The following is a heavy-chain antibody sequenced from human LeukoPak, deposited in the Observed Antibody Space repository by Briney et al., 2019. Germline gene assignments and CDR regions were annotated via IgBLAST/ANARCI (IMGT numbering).Heavy chain of an antibody. CDR2: IYYSGST. D-gene: IGHD6-19*01. CDR3: ARSRYSSGSPFDY. V-gene: IGHV4-59*08. CDR1: AGSLSSYY. J-gene: IGHJ4*02. Sequence: PSETLSLTCTVSAGSLSSYYWSWIRQPPEKVLEWIGYIYYSGSTNYNPSLKSRVTISVDTSKNQFSLNLSSVTAADTAVYYCARSRYSSGSPFDYWGQGTLVTVA.